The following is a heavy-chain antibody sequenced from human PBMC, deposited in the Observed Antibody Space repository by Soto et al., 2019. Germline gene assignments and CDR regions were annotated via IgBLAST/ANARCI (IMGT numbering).Heavy chain of an antibody. CDR3: ARGPPLGFGELLYYFDY. Sequence: ASVKVSCKASGYTFTSYGISWVRQAPGQGLEWMGWISAYNGNTNYAQKLQGRVTMTTDTSTSTAYMELRSLRSDDTAVYYCARGPPLGFGELLYYFDYWGQGTLVTVSS. CDR1: GYTFTSYG. CDR2: ISAYNGNT. J-gene: IGHJ4*02. V-gene: IGHV1-18*01. D-gene: IGHD3-10*01.